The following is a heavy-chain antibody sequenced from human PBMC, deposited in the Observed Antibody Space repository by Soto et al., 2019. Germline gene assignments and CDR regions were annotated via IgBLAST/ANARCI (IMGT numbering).Heavy chain of an antibody. CDR2: INHNGGT. D-gene: IGHD2-15*01. V-gene: IGHV4-34*01. CDR1: GGSFSGYY. Sequence: SETLSLTCAVYGGSFSGYYWSWIRQPPGKGLEWIGEINHNGGTNYNPSLKSRVTISVDTSKSQFSLDLTSATAEDTAVYYCARGYTGYCSGGTCYWFDPWGQGTLVTVSS. J-gene: IGHJ5*02. CDR3: ARGYTGYCSGGTCYWFDP.